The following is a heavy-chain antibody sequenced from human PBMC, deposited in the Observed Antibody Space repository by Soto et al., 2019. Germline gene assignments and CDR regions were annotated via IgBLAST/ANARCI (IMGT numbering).Heavy chain of an antibody. CDR2: IYSSGSP. CDR1: GVSISNYY. J-gene: IGHJ4*02. V-gene: IGHV4-4*07. Sequence: PSETLSLTCTFSGVSISNYYWFWIRQPAGKGLEWIGRIYSSGSPDYNPSLKSRVTMSADTSKNQFSLRLHSLTAADTAVYYCAIGSGWQDMDYWGQGTLVTVYS. CDR3: AIGSGWQDMDY. D-gene: IGHD6-19*01.